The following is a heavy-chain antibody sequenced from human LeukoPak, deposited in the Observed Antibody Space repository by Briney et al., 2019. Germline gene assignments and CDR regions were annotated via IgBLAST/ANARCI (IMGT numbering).Heavy chain of an antibody. CDR3: VKGTYSDNSAYFDS. CDR2: ITGSGDGT. CDR1: GFTFNNHA. D-gene: IGHD3-22*01. J-gene: IGHJ4*02. V-gene: IGHV3-23*01. Sequence: PGGSLRLSCAASGFTFNNHAMVWVRQGPVKRPDWVSGITGSGDGTYYTDSVKGRFAISRDNSKSTLYLQMNSLRAEDSALYYCVKGTYSDNSAYFDSWGQGTLVTVSS.